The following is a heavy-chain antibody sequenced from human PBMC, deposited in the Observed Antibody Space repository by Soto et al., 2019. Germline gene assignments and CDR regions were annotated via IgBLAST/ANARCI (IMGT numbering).Heavy chain of an antibody. J-gene: IGHJ5*02. Sequence: SETLSLTCTVSGGSISSSTYYWGWMRQPPGKGLEWIASFFIGGNTYYNPSLKSRVTISVDTSKNQFSLKLSSVTAADTAVYYCARDQLEGNWFDPWGQGTLVTVSS. V-gene: IGHV4-39*07. CDR1: GGSISSSTYY. CDR3: ARDQLEGNWFDP. CDR2: FFIGGNT. D-gene: IGHD1-1*01.